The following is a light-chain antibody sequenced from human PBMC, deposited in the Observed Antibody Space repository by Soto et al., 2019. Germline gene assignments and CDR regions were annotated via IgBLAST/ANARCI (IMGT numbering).Light chain of an antibody. CDR2: DAS. V-gene: IGKV3-15*01. CDR3: QQYGSSRT. J-gene: IGKJ5*01. CDR1: QSVSSK. Sequence: EIVMTQSPTTLSVSPGERATLSCRASQSVSSKLAWYQQKPGQPPRLLIFDASARASGVPARFSGSGSGTEFILTISRLEPEDFAVYYCQQYGSSRTFGQGTRLEIK.